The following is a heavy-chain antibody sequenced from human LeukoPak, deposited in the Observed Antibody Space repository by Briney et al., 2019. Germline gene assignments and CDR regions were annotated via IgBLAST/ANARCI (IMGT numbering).Heavy chain of an antibody. D-gene: IGHD1-26*01. CDR2: ISGSGGGT. J-gene: IGHJ4*02. CDR1: GFTFSSYA. CDR3: AKVVGATIFDY. Sequence: SGGSLRLSCAASGFTFSSYAMNWVRQAPGKGLEWVSGISGSGGGTYYADSVKGRFTISRDNSKNTLYLQMNSLRAEDTAVYYCAKVVGATIFDYWGQGTLVTVSS. V-gene: IGHV3-23*01.